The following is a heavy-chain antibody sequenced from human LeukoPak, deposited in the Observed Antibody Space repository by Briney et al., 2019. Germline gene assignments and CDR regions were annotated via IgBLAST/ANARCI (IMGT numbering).Heavy chain of an antibody. CDR2: IYSGGST. Sequence: GGSPRLSCAASGFTVSSNYMSWVRQAPGKGLEWVSVIYSGGSTYYADSVKGRFTISRDNSKNTLYLQMNSLRAEDTAVYYCARNPPGHYYYYMDVWGKGTTVTVSS. CDR3: ARNPPGHYYYYMDV. J-gene: IGHJ6*03. V-gene: IGHV3-66*02. CDR1: GFTVSSNY.